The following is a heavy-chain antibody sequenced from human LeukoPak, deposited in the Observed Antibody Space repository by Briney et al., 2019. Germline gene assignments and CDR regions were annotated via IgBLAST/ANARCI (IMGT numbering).Heavy chain of an antibody. CDR3: ARGQSRYFDWYLGFFDY. V-gene: IGHV3-21*01. Sequence: GGSLRLSCAASGFTFSSYMNWVRQVPGKGLEWVSSISSTSSYIYYADSVKGRFTISRDNAKNSLYLQMNSLRADDTAVYYCARGQSRYFDWYLGFFDYWGQGTLVTVSS. D-gene: IGHD3-9*01. J-gene: IGHJ4*02. CDR2: ISSTSSYI. CDR1: GFTFSSY.